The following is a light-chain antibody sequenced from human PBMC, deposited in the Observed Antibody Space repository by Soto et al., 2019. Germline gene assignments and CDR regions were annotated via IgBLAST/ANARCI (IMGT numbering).Light chain of an antibody. CDR1: QSVSSD. V-gene: IGKV3-15*01. CDR3: QQYNTWHPKMA. J-gene: IGKJ1*01. Sequence: VVTQSPAPLSVFPGETATLSCRASQSVSSDLAWYQQRPGQAPRLLLSGASTRATGIPARFRGSGSGTELRLTISSLQSEDFATYYCQQYNTWHPKMACGRGTKVEIK. CDR2: GAS.